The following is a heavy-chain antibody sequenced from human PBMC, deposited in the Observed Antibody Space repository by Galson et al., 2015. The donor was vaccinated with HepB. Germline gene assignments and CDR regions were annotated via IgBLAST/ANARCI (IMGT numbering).Heavy chain of an antibody. CDR1: GFAFSSYF. D-gene: IGHD3-22*01. V-gene: IGHV3-74*01. J-gene: IGHJ4*02. Sequence: SLRLSCAASGFAFSSYFVHWVRQAPGKGLVWVSRIYREGTTTHYADSVQGRFTISRDNAKNTLYLQMNSLRAEDTAVYYCAREDAVNYYFAYWGRGTLVSVSS. CDR3: AREDAVNYYFAY. CDR2: IYREGTTT.